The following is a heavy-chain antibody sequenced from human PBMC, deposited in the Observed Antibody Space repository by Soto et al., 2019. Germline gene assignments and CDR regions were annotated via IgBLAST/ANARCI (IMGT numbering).Heavy chain of an antibody. CDR3: ARGIHLGELSLLLYYYYYMDV. D-gene: IGHD3-16*02. CDR1: GYTFTSYD. CDR2: MNPNSGNT. J-gene: IGHJ6*03. Sequence: ASVKLSCKASGYTFTSYDINWVRQATRQGLEWMGWMNPNSGNTGYAQKFQGRVTMTRNTSISTAYMELSSLRSEDTAVYYCARGIHLGELSLLLYYYYYMDVWGKGTTVTVSS. V-gene: IGHV1-8*01.